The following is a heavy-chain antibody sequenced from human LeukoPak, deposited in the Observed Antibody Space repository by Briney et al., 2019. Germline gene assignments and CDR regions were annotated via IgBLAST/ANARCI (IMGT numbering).Heavy chain of an antibody. V-gene: IGHV4-59*08. CDR2: IYYSGST. CDR1: GGSISSYY. Sequence: TSETLSLTCTVSGGSISSYYWSWIRQPPGKGLEWIGYIYYSGSTNYNPSLKSRVTISADTSKNQFSLNLSSVTAADTAVYYCVRQRVVGFYDPFDFWGQGTLVTVSS. D-gene: IGHD2/OR15-2a*01. J-gene: IGHJ4*02. CDR3: VRQRVVGFYDPFDF.